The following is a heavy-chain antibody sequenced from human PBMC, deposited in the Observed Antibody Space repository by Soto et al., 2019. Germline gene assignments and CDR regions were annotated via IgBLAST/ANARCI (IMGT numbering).Heavy chain of an antibody. CDR1: GYTFTSYY. J-gene: IGHJ4*02. Sequence: QVQLVQSGAEVKKPGASVKVSCKASGYTFTSYYMHWVRQAPGQGLEWMGIINPSGGSTSYAQKFQGRVTMTRDTSTITVYMELSSLRSEDTAVYYCARDSGFLEWLLELLDYWGQGTLVTVSS. D-gene: IGHD3-3*01. V-gene: IGHV1-46*01. CDR2: INPSGGST. CDR3: ARDSGFLEWLLELLDY.